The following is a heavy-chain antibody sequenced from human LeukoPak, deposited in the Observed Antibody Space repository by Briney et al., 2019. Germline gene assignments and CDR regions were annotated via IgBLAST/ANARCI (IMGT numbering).Heavy chain of an antibody. CDR3: ARDLIAVAAAGNGYYYGMDV. J-gene: IGHJ6*02. CDR1: GGTFSSYA. CDR2: IIPIFGTA. V-gene: IGHV1-69*13. Sequence: SVKVSCKASGGTFSSYAISWLRQAPGQGLEWMGGIIPIFGTANYAQKFQGRVTITADESTSTAYMELSSLRSEDTAVYYCARDLIAVAAAGNGYYYGMDVWGQGTTVTVSS. D-gene: IGHD6-13*01.